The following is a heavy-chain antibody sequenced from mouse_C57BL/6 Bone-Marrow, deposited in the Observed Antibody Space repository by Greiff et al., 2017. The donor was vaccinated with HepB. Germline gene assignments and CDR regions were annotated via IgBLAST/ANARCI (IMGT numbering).Heavy chain of an antibody. Sequence: EVQLQESGAELVRPGASVKLSCTASGFNIKDDYMHWVKQRPEQGLEWIGWIDPENGDTEYASKFQGKATITADTSSNTAYLQLSSLTSEDTAVYYCTAMMVTRKVGYFDYWGQGTTLTVSS. D-gene: IGHD2-3*01. CDR3: TAMMVTRKVGYFDY. CDR1: GFNIKDDY. V-gene: IGHV14-4*01. CDR2: IDPENGDT. J-gene: IGHJ2*01.